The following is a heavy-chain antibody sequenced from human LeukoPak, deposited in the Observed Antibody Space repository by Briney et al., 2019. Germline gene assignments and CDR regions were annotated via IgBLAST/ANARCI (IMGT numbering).Heavy chain of an antibody. V-gene: IGHV1-2*02. Sequence: ASVKVSCKASGYTFTGYYMHWVRQAPGQGLEWMGWINPNSGGTNYPQKLQDRLTMTTDTSTSTAYMELRSLRSDDTAVYYCAREFRTYYDFWSGFHIFDYWGQGTLVTVSS. CDR3: AREFRTYYDFWSGFHIFDY. J-gene: IGHJ4*02. CDR2: INPNSGGT. CDR1: GYTFTGYY. D-gene: IGHD3-3*01.